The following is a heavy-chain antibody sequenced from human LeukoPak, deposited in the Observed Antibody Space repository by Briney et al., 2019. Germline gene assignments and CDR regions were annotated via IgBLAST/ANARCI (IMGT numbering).Heavy chain of an antibody. D-gene: IGHD3-3*01. CDR3: ARGGERITIFGVVHSPFDY. J-gene: IGHJ4*02. V-gene: IGHV4-4*07. Sequence: SETLSLTCTVSGGSISSYYWSWIRQPAGKGLEWIGRIYTCGSTNYNPSLKSRVTMSVDTSKNQFSLKLSSVTAADTAVYYCARGGERITIFGVVHSPFDYWGQGTLVTVSS. CDR1: GGSISSYY. CDR2: IYTCGST.